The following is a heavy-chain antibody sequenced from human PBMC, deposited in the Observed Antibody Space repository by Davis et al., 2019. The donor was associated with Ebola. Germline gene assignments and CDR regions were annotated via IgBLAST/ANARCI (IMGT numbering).Heavy chain of an antibody. CDR1: DYSISSDYY. V-gene: IGHV4-38-2*02. CDR3: TRLRGSLYLHY. CDR2: IFHAGTT. Sequence: SETLSLTCTVSDYSISSDYYWGWIRQPPGKGLEWIGTIFHAGTTYYNPSLKIRVTMSVDTSKNQFSLKLSSVTAADTAVYYCTRLRGSLYLHYWGQGTPVSVSS. J-gene: IGHJ4*02. D-gene: IGHD1-1*01.